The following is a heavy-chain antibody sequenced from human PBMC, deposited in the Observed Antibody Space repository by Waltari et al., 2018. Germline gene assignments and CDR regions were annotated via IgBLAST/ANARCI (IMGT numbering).Heavy chain of an antibody. CDR3: ARDGEYQLLSKYYYYYYGMDV. J-gene: IGHJ6*02. D-gene: IGHD2-2*01. V-gene: IGHV1-69*04. CDR1: GGTLRRYP. CDR2: IIPILGIA. Sequence: QVQLVQSGAEVKKPGSSVKVSCKASGGTLRRYPISWIRQDTGPGMEWMGRIIPILGIANDAQKFQGRVTITADKSTSTAYMELSSLRSEDTAVYYCARDGEYQLLSKYYYYYYGMDVWGQGTTVTVSS.